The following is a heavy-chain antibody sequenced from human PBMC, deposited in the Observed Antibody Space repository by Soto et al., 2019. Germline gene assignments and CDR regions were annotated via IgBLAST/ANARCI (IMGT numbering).Heavy chain of an antibody. CDR2: IYYSGST. V-gene: IGHV4-39*01. J-gene: IGHJ6*02. D-gene: IGHD3-10*01. Sequence: PSETLSLTCTVSGGSISSSSYYWGWIRQPPGKGLEWIGSIYYSGSTYYNPSLKSRVTISVDTSKNQFSLKLSSVTAADTAVYYCARLRFGEDEPYGMDFWGQGTTVTVSS. CDR3: ARLRFGEDEPYGMDF. CDR1: GGSISSSSYY.